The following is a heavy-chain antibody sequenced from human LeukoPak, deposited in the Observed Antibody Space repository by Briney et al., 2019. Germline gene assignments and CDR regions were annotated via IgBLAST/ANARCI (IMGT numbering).Heavy chain of an antibody. CDR3: ARSLGIAVAGTLIGFDY. Sequence: SETLSLTCAVYGGSFSGYYWSWIRQPPGKGLEWIGEINHSGSTNYNPSLKSRVTISVDTSKNQFSLKLSSVTAADTAVYYCARSLGIAVAGTLIGFDYWGQGTLVTVSS. V-gene: IGHV4-34*01. J-gene: IGHJ4*02. D-gene: IGHD6-19*01. CDR1: GGSFSGYY. CDR2: INHSGST.